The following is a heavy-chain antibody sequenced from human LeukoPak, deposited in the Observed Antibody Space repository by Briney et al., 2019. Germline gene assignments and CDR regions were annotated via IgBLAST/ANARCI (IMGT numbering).Heavy chain of an antibody. V-gene: IGHV4-39*01. D-gene: IGHD5-12*01. CDR1: GGSISSSSYY. Sequence: SETLSLTCTVSGGSISSSSYYWGWIRQPPGKGLEWVGSIYYSGSTYYNPSLKSRVTISVDTSKNQFSLKQSSVTAADPPVYYCARHVPRVLVATTGGWFDPWGQGTLVTVSS. CDR3: ARHVPRVLVATTGGWFDP. CDR2: IYYSGST. J-gene: IGHJ5*02.